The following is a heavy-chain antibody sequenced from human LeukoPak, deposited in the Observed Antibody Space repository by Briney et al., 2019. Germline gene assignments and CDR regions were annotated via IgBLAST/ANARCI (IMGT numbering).Heavy chain of an antibody. D-gene: IGHD3-16*01. CDR2: ISGSGGST. CDR1: GFTFSSYA. CDR3: ARAFMGEFDY. Sequence: GGSLRLSCAASGFTFSSYAMSWVRQAPGKGLEWVSAISGSGGSTYYADSVKGRFTISRENAKNSLYLQMNSLRAGDTAVYYCARAFMGEFDYWGQGTLVTVSS. J-gene: IGHJ4*02. V-gene: IGHV3-23*01.